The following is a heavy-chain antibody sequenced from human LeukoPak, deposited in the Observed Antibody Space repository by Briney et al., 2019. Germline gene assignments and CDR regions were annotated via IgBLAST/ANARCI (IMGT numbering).Heavy chain of an antibody. V-gene: IGHV3-21*01. CDR1: GFSFSISS. CDR3: ASSAVVRGVPHPYYFDH. D-gene: IGHD3-10*01. CDR2: ISSTSSYI. Sequence: GGSLRLSCAASGFSFSISSMHWVRQAPGKGLDWVSSISSTSSYIYYADSVKGRFTISRDNAKNSLYLQMNSLRAEDTAIYYCASSAVVRGVPHPYYFDHWGQGSLVTVSS. J-gene: IGHJ4*02.